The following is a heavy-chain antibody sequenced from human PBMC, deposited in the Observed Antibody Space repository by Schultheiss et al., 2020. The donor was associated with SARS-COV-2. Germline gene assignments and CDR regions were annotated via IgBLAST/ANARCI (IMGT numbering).Heavy chain of an antibody. CDR1: GGSFSGYF. CDR2: IFYSGNT. V-gene: IGHV4-34*12. Sequence: SETLSLTCAVYGGSFSGYFWGWIRQPPGKGLEWIASIFYSGNTYYNPSLKSRVSISVDTSKNQFSLKLSSVTAADTAVYYCARPYSSSSGPFDPWGQGTLVTVSS. D-gene: IGHD6-6*01. J-gene: IGHJ5*02. CDR3: ARPYSSSSGPFDP.